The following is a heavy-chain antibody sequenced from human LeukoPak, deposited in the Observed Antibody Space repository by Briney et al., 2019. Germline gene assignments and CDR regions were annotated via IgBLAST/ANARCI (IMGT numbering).Heavy chain of an antibody. J-gene: IGHJ4*02. D-gene: IGHD2-8*01. CDR2: IRSKGYGGTT. CDR3: TRMLCTNGICYFDY. Sequence: GRSLRLSCTASGFTFGDYAITWVRQARGMGLAWVGFIRSKGYGGTTEYAASVKGRFTFSRDDSKSIAYLQINSLKSEDTAVYYCTRMLCTNGICYFDYWGQGTLVTVSS. CDR1: GFTFGDYA. V-gene: IGHV3-49*04.